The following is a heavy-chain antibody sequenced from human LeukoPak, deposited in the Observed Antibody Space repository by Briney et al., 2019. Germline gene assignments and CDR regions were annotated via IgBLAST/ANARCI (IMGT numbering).Heavy chain of an antibody. CDR2: IIPIFGTA. V-gene: IGHV1-69*13. D-gene: IGHD3-10*01. CDR3: ARVDSYGSGSDLGWVDY. Sequence: SVKVSCKASGGTFSSYAISWVRQAPGQGLEWMGGIIPIFGTANYAQKFQGRVTITADESTSTAYMELSSLRSEDTAVYYCARVDSYGSGSDLGWVDYWGQGTLVTVSS. J-gene: IGHJ4*02. CDR1: GGTFSSYA.